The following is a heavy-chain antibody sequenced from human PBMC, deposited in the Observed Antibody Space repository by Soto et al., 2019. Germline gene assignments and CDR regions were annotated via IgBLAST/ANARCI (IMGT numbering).Heavy chain of an antibody. Sequence: KSLSVSVTVAGGPVSSKDEYCGWIRQPRAKGLEWIGNIDYNGVTYYNPSLKTRVTISRDTSKNQFSLRLTSVTAANTSLYSCGKVLVAATKDTDSPAWGPGMLGTVSS. J-gene: IGHJ1*01. CDR2: IDYNGVT. V-gene: IGHV4-39*01. D-gene: IGHD2-15*01. CDR3: GKVLVAATKDTDSPA. CDR1: GGPVSSKDEY.